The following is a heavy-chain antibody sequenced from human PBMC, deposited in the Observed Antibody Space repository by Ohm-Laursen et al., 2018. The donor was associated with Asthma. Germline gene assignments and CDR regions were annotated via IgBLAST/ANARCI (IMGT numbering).Heavy chain of an antibody. V-gene: IGHV3-74*01. D-gene: IGHD3-3*01. J-gene: IGHJ4*02. CDR1: GFTFSTYW. Sequence: SLRLSCAASGFTFSTYWMHWVRQAPGKGLVWVSRVYGDGSNTIYADSVKGRFTISRDNSKNTLYLQMNSLRAEDTAVYYCAKGSGQLSWGQGTLVTVSS. CDR3: AKGSGQLS. CDR2: VYGDGSNT.